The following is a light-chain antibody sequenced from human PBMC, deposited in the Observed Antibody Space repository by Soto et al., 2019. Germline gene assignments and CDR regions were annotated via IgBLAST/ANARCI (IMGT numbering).Light chain of an antibody. CDR2: DTD. CDR1: TGPVTSGHY. J-gene: IGLJ2*01. Sequence: QAVVTQEPSLTVSPGGTVTLTCGSSTGPVTSGHYPYWFQQRPGQAPRTLIYDTDNRHSSTPARFSGSLLGAEAALTLSGAQPEDESDYYCLLSYGNSRVFGGGTKLTVL. CDR3: LLSYGNSRV. V-gene: IGLV7-46*01.